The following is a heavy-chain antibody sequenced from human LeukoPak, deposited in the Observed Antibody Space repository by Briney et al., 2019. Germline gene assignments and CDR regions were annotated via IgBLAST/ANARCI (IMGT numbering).Heavy chain of an antibody. V-gene: IGHV5-51*01. CDR1: GYSFASYW. CDR3: ATTSGSYFSDFDY. D-gene: IGHD3-10*01. CDR2: IYPGDSDT. J-gene: IGHJ4*02. Sequence: GESLKISCKGSGYSFASYWIGWVRQMPGKGLEWMGIIYPGDSDTRYSPSFQGLVTISADKSISTAYLQWSSLKASDTAMYYCATTSGSYFSDFDYWGQGTLVTVSS.